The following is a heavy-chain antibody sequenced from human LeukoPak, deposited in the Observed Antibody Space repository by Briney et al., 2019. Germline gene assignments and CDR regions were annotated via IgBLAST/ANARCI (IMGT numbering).Heavy chain of an antibody. J-gene: IGHJ5*02. CDR2: ISAYNGNT. CDR3: ARDYYGSKSSSFDP. Sequence: ASVKASCKASGYSFTNYGINWVRQAPGQGLEWMGWISAYNGNTNYVQKLQGRVTMTTDTSTSTAYMELSSLRSEDTAVYYCARDYYGSKSSSFDPWGQGTLVTVSS. D-gene: IGHD3-10*01. CDR1: GYSFTNYG. V-gene: IGHV1-18*01.